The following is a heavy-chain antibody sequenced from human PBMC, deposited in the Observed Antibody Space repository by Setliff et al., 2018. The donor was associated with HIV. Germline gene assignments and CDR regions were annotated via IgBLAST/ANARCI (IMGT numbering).Heavy chain of an antibody. J-gene: IGHJ3*01. V-gene: IGHV1-2*02. CDR1: GYSFTSYY. D-gene: IGHD1-20*01. CDR2: VNPKSSGT. CDR3: ARALLDNSPLDA. Sequence: GASVKVSCKASGYSFTSYYMHWVRQAPGQGPEWMGWVNPKSSGTKYAQKFQGRVTMTRDTSIGTAYLELNGLTSDDTAMYYCARALLDNSPLDAWGQGTMVTVSS.